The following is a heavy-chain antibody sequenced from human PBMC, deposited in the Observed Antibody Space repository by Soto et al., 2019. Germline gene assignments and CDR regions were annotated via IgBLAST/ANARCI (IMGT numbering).Heavy chain of an antibody. CDR1: GFSFSTYW. CDR2: MSPGGIAT. CDR3: ATKGDSGSI. J-gene: IGHJ4*02. D-gene: IGHD3-22*01. Sequence: EVRVVESGGGLVQPGGSLRLSCEVSGFSFSTYWMTWVRQAPGRGLVWVANMSPGGIATHYMDSVKGRFTISGDNAKNSVYLQMNSLRGDDTAVYYCATKGDSGSIWGQGTLVTVSS. V-gene: IGHV3-7*01.